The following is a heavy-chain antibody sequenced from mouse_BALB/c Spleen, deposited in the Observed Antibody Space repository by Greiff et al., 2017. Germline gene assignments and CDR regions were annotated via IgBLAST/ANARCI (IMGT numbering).Heavy chain of an antibody. J-gene: IGHJ3*01. V-gene: IGHV2-9*02. Sequence: QVQLKESGPGLVAPSQSLSITCTVSGFSLTSYGVHWVRQPPGKGLEWLGVIWAGGSTNYNSALMSRLSISKDNSKSQVFLKMNSLQTDDTAMYYCASSAYYGKEGFAYWGQGTLVTVSA. CDR2: IWAGGST. CDR3: ASSAYYGKEGFAY. CDR1: GFSLTSYG. D-gene: IGHD2-10*01.